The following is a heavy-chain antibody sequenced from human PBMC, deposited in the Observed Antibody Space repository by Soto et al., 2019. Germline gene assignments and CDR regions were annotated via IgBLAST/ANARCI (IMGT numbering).Heavy chain of an antibody. Sequence: NPSETLSLTCTVSGGSISSSSYYWGWIRQPPGKGLEWIGSIYYSGSTYYNPSLKSRVTISVDTSKNQFSLKLSSVTAADTAVYYCARGHPAQGFDYWGQGTLVTVSS. J-gene: IGHJ4*02. CDR3: ARGHPAQGFDY. V-gene: IGHV4-39*01. CDR2: IYYSGST. CDR1: GGSISSSSYY. D-gene: IGHD2-2*01.